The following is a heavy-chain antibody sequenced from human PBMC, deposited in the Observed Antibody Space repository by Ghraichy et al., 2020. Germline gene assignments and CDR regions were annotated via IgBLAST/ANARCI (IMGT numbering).Heavy chain of an antibody. J-gene: IGHJ5*02. CDR1: GFTVRSNY. CDR3: ARQSYSGSRFDP. Sequence: GESLNISCAASGFTVRSNYMTWVRQAPEKGLEWVSVIYSGGSKYYAASVKGRFIISRDDSRNMVFLEMNNLRAEDTAVYYCARQSYSGSRFDPWGQGTLVTVSS. D-gene: IGHD3-10*01. CDR2: IYSGGSK. V-gene: IGHV3-66*04.